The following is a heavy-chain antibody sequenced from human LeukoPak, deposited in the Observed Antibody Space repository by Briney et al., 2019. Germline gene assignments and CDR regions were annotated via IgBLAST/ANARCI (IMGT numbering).Heavy chain of an antibody. CDR3: ARDSGSSTYFDY. D-gene: IGHD1-26*01. J-gene: IGHJ4*02. CDR2: ISDSGGIT. CDR1: GFTFSNFA. Sequence: GGSLRLSCAASGFTFSNFAMSWVRQASGKGLEWVSTISDSGGITDNADSVKGRFTISRDNSKNTLYLQMNSLRAEDTAVYYCARDSGSSTYFDYWGQGTLVTVSS. V-gene: IGHV3-23*01.